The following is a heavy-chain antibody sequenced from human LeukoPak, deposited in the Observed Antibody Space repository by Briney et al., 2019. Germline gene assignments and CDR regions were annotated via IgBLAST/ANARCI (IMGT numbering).Heavy chain of an antibody. CDR1: GFTFDDYA. D-gene: IGHD6-13*01. CDR3: AKDKIRAAAGYFDY. V-gene: IGHV3-9*01. J-gene: IGHJ4*02. Sequence: GGSLRLSCAASGFTFDDYAMHWVRQAPGKGLEWVSGISWNSGSIGYADSVKGRSTISRDNAKNSLYLQMNSLRAEDTALYYCAKDKIRAAAGYFDYWGQGTLVTVSS. CDR2: ISWNSGSI.